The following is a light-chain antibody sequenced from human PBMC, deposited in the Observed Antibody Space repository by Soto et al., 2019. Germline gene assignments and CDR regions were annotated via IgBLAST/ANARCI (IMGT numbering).Light chain of an antibody. J-gene: IGKJ1*01. CDR1: PSISDS. CDR3: QKYNVDWT. V-gene: IGKV1-5*03. CDR2: KAS. Sequence: DIQMTQSPSTLSASVGDRVTITCRASPSISDSLAWYQQNPGKAQKLLIYKASNLKSGVPSRFSGSGSGTEYTLTISSLQPDDFASYYCQKYNVDWTFGQGTKVEIQ.